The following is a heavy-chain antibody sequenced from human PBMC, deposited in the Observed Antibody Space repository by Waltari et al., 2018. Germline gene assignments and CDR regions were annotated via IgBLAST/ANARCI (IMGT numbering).Heavy chain of an antibody. CDR3: ARDRAVADY. J-gene: IGHJ4*02. D-gene: IGHD6-19*01. Sequence: QVQLVRAGAEVQEPGSSLKVSSKDSGYTFTGYAMHWVRQAPGQGLEWMGWINPNSGGTNYAQKFQGRVTMTRDTSISTAYMELSRLRSDDTAVYYCARDRAVADYWGQGTLVTVSS. CDR1: GYTFTGYA. V-gene: IGHV1-2*02. CDR2: INPNSGGT.